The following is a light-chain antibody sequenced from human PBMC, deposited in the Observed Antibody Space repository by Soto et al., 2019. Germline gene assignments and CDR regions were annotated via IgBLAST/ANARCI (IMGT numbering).Light chain of an antibody. J-gene: IGKJ1*01. CDR1: QSVTTSY. CDR2: GAS. Sequence: EIVLTQSPGTLSLSPEERATLSCRASQSVTTSYLAWYQRKPGQAPRLLIYGASSRATGIPNRFSGSGSGTDFTLTISRLEPEDCAVYDCQHYGSSPRFGQGTKVEIK. V-gene: IGKV3-20*01. CDR3: QHYGSSPR.